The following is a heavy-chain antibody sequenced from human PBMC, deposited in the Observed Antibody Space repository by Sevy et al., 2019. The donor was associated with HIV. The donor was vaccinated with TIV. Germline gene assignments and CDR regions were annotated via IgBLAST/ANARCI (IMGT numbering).Heavy chain of an antibody. J-gene: IGHJ6*03. CDR1: GYTFTSYY. D-gene: IGHD4-17*01. Sequence: ASVKVSCKASGYTFTSYYMHWVRQAPGQGLEWMGIINPSGGSTSYAQKFQGRVTMTRDTSTSTGYMELSSLRSEDTAVYYCARDAYDYGDYGVGEGYYYMDVWGKGTTVTVSS. CDR2: INPSGGST. CDR3: ARDAYDYGDYGVGEGYYYMDV. V-gene: IGHV1-46*01.